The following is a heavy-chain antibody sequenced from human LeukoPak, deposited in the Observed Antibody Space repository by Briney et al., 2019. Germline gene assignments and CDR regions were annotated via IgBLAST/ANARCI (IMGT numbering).Heavy chain of an antibody. V-gene: IGHV1-46*01. CDR1: GNSN. CDR3: ASGGYDWDAYDY. Sequence: ASVKVSCKASGNSNIHWVRQTPGQGPEWMRLIRPGGGGTSYAQKFQGRVTMTRDRSTSIVYMELSSLRSEDTAVYFCASGGYDWDAYDYWGQGTPVTVSS. J-gene: IGHJ4*02. CDR2: IRPGGGGT. D-gene: IGHD5-12*01.